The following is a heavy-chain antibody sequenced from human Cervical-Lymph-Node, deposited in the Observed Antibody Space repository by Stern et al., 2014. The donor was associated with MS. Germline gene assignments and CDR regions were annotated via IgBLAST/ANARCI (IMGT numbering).Heavy chain of an antibody. Sequence: EEQLEESGAELIRPGESLQISCKGSGFKFSIYWIAWVRQMPGKCLEWMGVIYPGDSATRDSPAFPGQVTMSADKSTSTAYLQWSSLNASDTAMYFCARQTTAWASDVWGQGTLVTVSS. CDR3: ARQTTAWASDV. CDR1: GFKFSIYW. J-gene: IGHJ4*02. V-gene: IGHV5-51*01. D-gene: IGHD1-14*01. CDR2: IYPGDSAT.